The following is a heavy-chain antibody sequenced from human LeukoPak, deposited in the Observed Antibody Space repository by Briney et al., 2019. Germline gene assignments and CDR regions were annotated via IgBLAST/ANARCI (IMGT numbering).Heavy chain of an antibody. CDR3: AREASGNYYVFDS. CDR1: GFSFSNYF. J-gene: IGHJ4*02. Sequence: PGGSLRLSCEASGFSFSNYFISWIRQAPGKGLEWVSYITNSGRSTNYADAVKGRFTISRDNTKKSVYLEMTDLRPEDTAVYYRAREASGNYYVFDSWGQGTLVTVSS. D-gene: IGHD1-26*01. CDR2: ITNSGRST. V-gene: IGHV3-11*04.